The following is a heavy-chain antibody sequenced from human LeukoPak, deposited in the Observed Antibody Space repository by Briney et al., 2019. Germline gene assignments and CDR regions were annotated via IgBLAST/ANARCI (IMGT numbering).Heavy chain of an antibody. Sequence: SETLSLTCTVSGGSISSHYLNWIRQPPGRGLEWIGYIYYNGNSNYNPSLKSRVTMSLDTSKNQFSLKLSSVTAADTAVYYCARDRGSGTYYDAFDVWGQGTLVTVPS. CDR3: ARDRGSGTYYDAFDV. V-gene: IGHV4-59*11. CDR2: IYYNGNS. D-gene: IGHD1-26*01. CDR1: GGSISSHY. J-gene: IGHJ3*01.